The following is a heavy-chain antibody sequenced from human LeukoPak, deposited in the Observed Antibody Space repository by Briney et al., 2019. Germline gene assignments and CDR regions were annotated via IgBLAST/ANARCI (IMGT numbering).Heavy chain of an antibody. V-gene: IGHV3-23*01. CDR1: GITLSNYG. CDR3: ARDGSFRGYSYGYFDY. J-gene: IGHJ4*02. CDR2: ISDRGSRT. Sequence: PGGSLRLSCAVSGITLSNYGMSWVRQAPGKGLEWVAGISDRGSRTNYADSVKGRFTISTDHPKNTLYLQMNSLRAEDTAVYYCARDGSFRGYSYGYFDYWGQGTLVTVSS. D-gene: IGHD5-18*01.